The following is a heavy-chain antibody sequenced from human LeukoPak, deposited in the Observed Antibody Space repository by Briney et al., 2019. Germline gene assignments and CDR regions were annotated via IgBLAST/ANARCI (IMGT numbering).Heavy chain of an antibody. CDR2: IKQDGTEK. V-gene: IGHV3-7*01. D-gene: IGHD3-10*01. CDR1: GFTFSSYT. J-gene: IGHJ4*02. CDR3: VRVALYYYDSESYYFFEH. Sequence: PGGSLRLSCAASGFTFSSYTMNWVRQPPGKGLEWVANIKQDGTEKYYVDSVKGRFTISRDNAKNSLYLQMNTLRVEDTAIYYCVRVALYYYDSESYYFFEHWGQGTPVTASS.